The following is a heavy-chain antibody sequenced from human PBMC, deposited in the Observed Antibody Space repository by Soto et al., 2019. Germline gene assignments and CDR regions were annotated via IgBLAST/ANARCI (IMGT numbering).Heavy chain of an antibody. V-gene: IGHV5-51*01. D-gene: IGHD5-12*01. CDR3: ASQEMATKNVDAFDI. J-gene: IGHJ3*02. CDR1: GYSFTSYW. Sequence: PGESLKISCKGSGYSFTSYWMGWVRQMPGKGLEWMGVIYPGDSDTRYSQSFQGQVTISADKSISTAYLQWISLKASDIAMYYCASQEMATKNVDAFDIWGQGTMVTVSS. CDR2: IYPGDSDT.